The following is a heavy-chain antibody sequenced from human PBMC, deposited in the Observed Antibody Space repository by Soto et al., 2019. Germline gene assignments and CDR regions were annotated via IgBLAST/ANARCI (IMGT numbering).Heavy chain of an antibody. Sequence: QVQVVESGGGVVQPGRSLRLSCAASGFTFSSFAFHWVRQAPGKGLEWVTAIAYNGINIYYADSVKSRVTISRDNSKNTLYLQMNSLRAEDTALYYCARGGAVASRWYFDLWGRGTQVTVSS. CDR2: IAYNGINI. CDR3: ARGGAVASRWYFDL. D-gene: IGHD6-19*01. CDR1: GFTFSSFA. J-gene: IGHJ2*01. V-gene: IGHV3-30-3*01.